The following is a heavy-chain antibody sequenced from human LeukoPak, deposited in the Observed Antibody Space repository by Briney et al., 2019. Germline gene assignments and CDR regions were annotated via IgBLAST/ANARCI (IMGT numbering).Heavy chain of an antibody. CDR2: IYYSGST. CDR3: AINPPAGGVTVAGTGY. V-gene: IGHV4-59*08. J-gene: IGHJ4*02. D-gene: IGHD6-19*01. CDR1: GGSISSYY. Sequence: SETLSLTCTVSGGSISSYYWSWIRQPPGKGLEWIGYIYYSGSTNYNPSLKSRVTISVDTSKNQFSLKLSSVTAADTAVYYCAINPPAGGVTVAGTGYWGQGILVTVSS.